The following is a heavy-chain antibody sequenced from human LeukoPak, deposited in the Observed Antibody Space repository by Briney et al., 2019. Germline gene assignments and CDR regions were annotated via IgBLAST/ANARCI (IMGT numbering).Heavy chain of an antibody. Sequence: GGSLRLSCAASGFIFSSYAMSWVRQPPGKGLEWVSGISGGSDNTDCADSVKGRFTISRDISKSTLFLQMNSLRAEDTAVYYCASSLLPRLWGQGTLVTVSS. V-gene: IGHV3-23*01. J-gene: IGHJ4*02. CDR3: ASSLLPRL. D-gene: IGHD3-10*01. CDR1: GFIFSSYA. CDR2: ISGGSDNT.